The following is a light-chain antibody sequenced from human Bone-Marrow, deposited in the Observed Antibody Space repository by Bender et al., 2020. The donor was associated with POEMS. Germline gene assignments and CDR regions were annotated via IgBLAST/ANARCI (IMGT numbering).Light chain of an antibody. CDR1: TGAVTHGHS. CDR2: YTT. V-gene: IGLV7-46*01. CDR3: PHSFTDARRV. J-gene: IGLJ3*02. Sequence: QAVVTQEPSLTVSPGETVTLTCGSSTGAVTHGHSAYWFQQRPGQAPKTLIHYTTNRHSWTPARFSGSLLGGKAALTLSGAQSEDEAEYYCPHSFTDARRVFGGGTRLTVL.